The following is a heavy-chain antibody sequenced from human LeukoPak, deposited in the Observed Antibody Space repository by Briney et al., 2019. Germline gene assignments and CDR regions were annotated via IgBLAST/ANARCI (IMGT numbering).Heavy chain of an antibody. D-gene: IGHD3-22*01. J-gene: IGHJ4*02. CDR2: ISPSSGT. Sequence: GGSLRLSCAASGFTFSSYAMRWVRQAPGKGLEWVSAISPSSGTFYADSVKGRFAISRDNSKNTLYLQMNSLRAEDTAVYYCARPQSSSGYYWPFDDWGQGTLVTVSS. V-gene: IGHV3-23*01. CDR1: GFTFSSYA. CDR3: ARPQSSSGYYWPFDD.